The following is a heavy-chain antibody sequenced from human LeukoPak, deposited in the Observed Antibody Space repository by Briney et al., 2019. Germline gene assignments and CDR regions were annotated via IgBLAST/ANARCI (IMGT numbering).Heavy chain of an antibody. CDR3: ARERYLGYCSGGSCREFDY. J-gene: IGHJ4*02. Sequence: GASVKVSCKASGGTFSSYAISWVRQAPGQGLEWMGGIIPIFGTANYAQKFQGRVTITADKSTSTAYMELSSLRSEDTAVYYCARERYLGYCSGGSCREFDYWGQGTLVTVSS. CDR2: IIPIFGTA. V-gene: IGHV1-69*06. D-gene: IGHD2-15*01. CDR1: GGTFSSYA.